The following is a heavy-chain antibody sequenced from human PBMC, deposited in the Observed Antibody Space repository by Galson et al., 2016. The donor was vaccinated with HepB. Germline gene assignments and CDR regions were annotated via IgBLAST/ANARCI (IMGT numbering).Heavy chain of an antibody. CDR3: ARMGDYYDTSGYAY. CDR1: GYTFTSFT. D-gene: IGHD3-22*01. Sequence: SVKVSCKASGYTFTSFTMHWVRQAPGQRLEWMGWINAGNGNTKYSQKFQGRVTITRDTSASTAYMELSSLISEDTAVYYCARMGDYYDTSGYAYWGQGTLVTVSS. CDR2: INAGNGNT. V-gene: IGHV1-3*01. J-gene: IGHJ4*02.